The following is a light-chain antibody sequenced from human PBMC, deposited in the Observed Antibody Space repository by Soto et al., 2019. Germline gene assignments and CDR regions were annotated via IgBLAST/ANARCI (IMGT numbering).Light chain of an antibody. CDR3: QQRINAPCT. CDR1: QSVNNF. V-gene: IGKV3-11*01. CDR2: DAS. J-gene: IGKJ1*01. Sequence: EIVLTQSPATLSLSPGERATLSCRASQSVNNFLVWYQQKPGQAPRALIYDASNRATGVPARISGSRSGTDFTLTISGLEPEDFAVYYCQQRINAPCTFGQGTKVEIK.